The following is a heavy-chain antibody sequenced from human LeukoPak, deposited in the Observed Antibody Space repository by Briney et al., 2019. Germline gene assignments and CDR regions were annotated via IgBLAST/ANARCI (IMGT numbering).Heavy chain of an antibody. J-gene: IGHJ4*02. Sequence: GGSLRVSCAASGFTFSDHYLDWVGQAPGKGLEWVGRIRNKANSYTTEYAASVKGRFTISRDDSKNSLYLQMNSLKCEDTAVYYCAREWDSGSYYLGYFDYWGKRILSTVSS. CDR3: AREWDSGSYYLGYFDY. CDR1: GFTFSDHY. V-gene: IGHV3-72*01. D-gene: IGHD1-26*01. CDR2: IRNKANSYTT.